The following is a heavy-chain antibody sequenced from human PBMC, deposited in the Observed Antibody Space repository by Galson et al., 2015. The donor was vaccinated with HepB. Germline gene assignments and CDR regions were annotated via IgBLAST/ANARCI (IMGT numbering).Heavy chain of an antibody. D-gene: IGHD2-21*01. J-gene: IGHJ5*02. CDR2: LSYDGSNY. Sequence: SLRLSCAVSGFIFSEYAMHWVRQAPGKGLEWLAVLSYDGSNYFYADSIKGRFTMSRDNSKNTLYLQMNSLRPEDTAVYYCAKAYLDRYAYSGNWFDPWGQGARVTVSS. CDR1: GFIFSEYA. V-gene: IGHV3-30-3*01. CDR3: AKAYLDRYAYSGNWFDP.